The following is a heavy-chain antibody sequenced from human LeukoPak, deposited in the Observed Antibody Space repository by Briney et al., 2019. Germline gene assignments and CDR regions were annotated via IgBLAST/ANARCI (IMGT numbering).Heavy chain of an antibody. CDR2: ISAGGGST. CDR1: GFTFSNAW. J-gene: IGHJ4*02. Sequence: GGSLRLSCAASGFTFSNAWMTWVRQAPGKGLEWVSSISAGGGSTYYADSVKGRFTISRDNSKNTLYLQMNSLRAEDTAVYYCAKGSRGSGTYYFDYWGQGTLVTVSS. D-gene: IGHD1-26*01. CDR3: AKGSRGSGTYYFDY. V-gene: IGHV3-23*01.